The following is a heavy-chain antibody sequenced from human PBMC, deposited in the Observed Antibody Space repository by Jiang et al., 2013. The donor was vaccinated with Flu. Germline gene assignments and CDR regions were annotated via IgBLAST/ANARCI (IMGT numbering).Heavy chain of an antibody. V-gene: IGHV1-3*01. Sequence: GAEVKKPGASVKVSCKASGYTFTSYAMHWVRQAPGQRLEWMGWINAGNGNTKYSQKFQGRVTITRDTSASTAYMELSSLRSEDTAVYYCARDPFTFGDAFDIWGQGTMVTVSS. D-gene: IGHD3-16*01. J-gene: IGHJ3*02. CDR2: INAGNGNT. CDR1: GYTFTSYA. CDR3: ARDPFTFGDAFDI.